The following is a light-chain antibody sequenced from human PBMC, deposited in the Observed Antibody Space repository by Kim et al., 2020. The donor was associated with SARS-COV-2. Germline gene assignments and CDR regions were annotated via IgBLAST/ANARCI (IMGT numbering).Light chain of an antibody. CDR2: DAS. CDR1: QGVSSS. V-gene: IGKV3-11*01. J-gene: IGKJ2*01. CDR3: QQRSNWRYT. Sequence: SPGERATRAGRASQGVSSSLAWYHQKPGQAPRLLIYDASTRATGIPARFSGSGSGTDFTLTISSLEPEDFAVYYCQQRSNWRYTFGQGTKLEI.